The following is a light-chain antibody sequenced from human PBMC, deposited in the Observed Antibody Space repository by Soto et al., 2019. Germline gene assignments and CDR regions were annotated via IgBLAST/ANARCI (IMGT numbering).Light chain of an antibody. CDR2: WAS. Sequence: DIVMTQSPDSLAVSLGERATINCKSSQSILHSSNNENSLAWYQQKPGQSPKLLIYWASTRESGVPDRFSGSGSGTDFTLTISSLQTEDVAVYYCQQYYNSPLTFGGGTKVEIK. CDR1: QSILHSSNNENS. V-gene: IGKV4-1*01. CDR3: QQYYNSPLT. J-gene: IGKJ4*01.